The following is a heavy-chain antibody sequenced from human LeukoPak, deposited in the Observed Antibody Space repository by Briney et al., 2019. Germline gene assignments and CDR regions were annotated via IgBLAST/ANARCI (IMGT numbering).Heavy chain of an antibody. J-gene: IGHJ6*02. CDR1: GGSFSGYY. Sequence: SETLSLTCAVFGGSFSGYYWSWIRQSPEKGLEWIGEMSHTGATNYNPSLKSRVTASVDTSKKQFSLNLRSVTAADTAVYYCARGLHYNILTGGMDVWGQGTTVIVSS. D-gene: IGHD3-9*01. CDR3: ARGLHYNILTGGMDV. V-gene: IGHV4-34*01. CDR2: MSHTGAT.